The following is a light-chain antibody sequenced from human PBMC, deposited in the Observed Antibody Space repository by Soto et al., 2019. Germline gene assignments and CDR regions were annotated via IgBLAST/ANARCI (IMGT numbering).Light chain of an antibody. V-gene: IGKV3D-20*02. CDR3: QQRSNWPPT. CDR2: SAS. J-gene: IGKJ1*01. CDR1: QPVSSNY. Sequence: DIVLTQSPGTLSLSPGERATLSCRASQPVSSNYLAWYQQKPGQAPRLLIYSASTRATGIPDRFSGSGSGADFTLTITRLEPEDFAVYYCQQRSNWPPTFGQGTKVDIK.